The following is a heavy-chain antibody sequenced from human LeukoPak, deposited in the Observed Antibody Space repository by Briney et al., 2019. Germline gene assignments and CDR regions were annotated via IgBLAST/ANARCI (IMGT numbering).Heavy chain of an antibody. CDR2: ISSSSTI. D-gene: IGHD3-22*01. CDR1: GFTFSSYS. Sequence: GGSLRLSCAASGFTFSSYSMNWVRQAPGKGLEWVSYISSSSTIYYADSVKGRFTISRDNAKNSLYLQMNSLRAEDTAVYYCARRIADYYDSSGYYYLGNAFDIWGQGTMVTVSS. CDR3: ARRIADYYDSSGYYYLGNAFDI. V-gene: IGHV3-48*01. J-gene: IGHJ3*02.